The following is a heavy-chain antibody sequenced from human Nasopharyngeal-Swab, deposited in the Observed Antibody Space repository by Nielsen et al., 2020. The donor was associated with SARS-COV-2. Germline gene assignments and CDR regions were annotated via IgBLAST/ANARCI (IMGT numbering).Heavy chain of an antibody. J-gene: IGHJ6*03. CDR3: AKRSGYSYGPDYYYYYMDV. CDR1: GFTFSSYA. D-gene: IGHD5-18*01. CDR2: ISGSGGST. Sequence: GGSLRLSCAASGFTFSSYAMSWVRQAPGKGLEWVSAISGSGGSTYYADSVKGRFTISRDNSKNTLYLQMNSLRAEDTAVYYCAKRSGYSYGPDYYYYYMDVWGKGTTVTVS. V-gene: IGHV3-23*01.